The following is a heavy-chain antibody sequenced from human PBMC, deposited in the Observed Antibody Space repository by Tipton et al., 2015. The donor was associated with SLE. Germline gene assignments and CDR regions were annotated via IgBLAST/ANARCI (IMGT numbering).Heavy chain of an antibody. CDR2: FHHSGST. Sequence: LRLSCTVSGYFISSGFYWGWIRQSPGKGLEWIGYFHHSGSTNYNPSLQSRVTISRDPSKNQFSLNLSSATAADTPVYYCARDQVGVGDFDYWGQGALVTVSS. CDR1: GYFISSGFY. D-gene: IGHD1-26*01. J-gene: IGHJ4*02. CDR3: ARDQVGVGDFDY. V-gene: IGHV4-38-2*02.